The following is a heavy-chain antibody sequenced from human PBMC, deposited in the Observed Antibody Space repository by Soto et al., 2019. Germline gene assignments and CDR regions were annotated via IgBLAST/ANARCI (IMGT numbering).Heavy chain of an antibody. J-gene: IGHJ6*02. Sequence: QVQLQESGPGLVRPSETLSLTCTVSGGSISNSKWSWIRQSPGKGLEWIGYIYSSGNTNYNPSLKSRVTISVDTSKNQFSLKLSSLIAADMAVYYCARHSPPFFYGSGPWDVWGQGTTVTVSS. CDR2: IYSSGNT. CDR3: ARHSPPFFYGSGPWDV. D-gene: IGHD3-10*01. V-gene: IGHV4-59*08. CDR1: GGSISNSK.